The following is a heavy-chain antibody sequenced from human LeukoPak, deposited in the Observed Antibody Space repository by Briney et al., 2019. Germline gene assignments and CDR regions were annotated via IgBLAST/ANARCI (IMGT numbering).Heavy chain of an antibody. CDR1: GYTFASYY. J-gene: IGHJ3*02. D-gene: IGHD4-17*01. CDR3: AGGIGGGDYAKLDAFDI. Sequence: RASVKVSCKASGYTFASYYMHWVRQAPGQGLEWMGIINPSGGSTSYAQKFQGRVTMTRDTSTSTVYMELSSLRSEDTAVYYCAGGIGGGDYAKLDAFDIWGQGTMVTVSS. CDR2: INPSGGST. V-gene: IGHV1-46*01.